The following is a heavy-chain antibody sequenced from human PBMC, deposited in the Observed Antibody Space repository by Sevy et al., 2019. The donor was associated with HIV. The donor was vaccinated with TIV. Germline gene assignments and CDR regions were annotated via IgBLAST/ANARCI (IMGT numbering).Heavy chain of an antibody. CDR1: GGSISSSSYY. Sequence: ETLSLTCTVSGGSISSSSYYWGWIRQPPGKGLEWIGSIYYSGSTYYNPSLKSRVTISVDTSKNQFSLKLSSVTAADTAVYYCARLGGYCSGGSCYGAFDIWGQGTMVTVSS. D-gene: IGHD2-15*01. V-gene: IGHV4-39*01. CDR3: ARLGGYCSGGSCYGAFDI. CDR2: IYYSGST. J-gene: IGHJ3*02.